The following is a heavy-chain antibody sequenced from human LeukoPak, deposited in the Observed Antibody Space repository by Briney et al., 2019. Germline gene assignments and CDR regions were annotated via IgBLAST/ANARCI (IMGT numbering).Heavy chain of an antibody. CDR1: GLTFSDYY. Sequence: KPGGSLLLSCAASGLTFSDYYMSWIRQAPGKGLDWVSYISSSGSTIYYADSVKGRFTISRDNAKNSLYLQMNSLRAEDTAVYYCARGWHDAHFDHWRQGTLATVSS. J-gene: IGHJ4*02. CDR2: ISSSGSTI. CDR3: ARGWHDAHFDH. V-gene: IGHV3-11*01. D-gene: IGHD1-1*01.